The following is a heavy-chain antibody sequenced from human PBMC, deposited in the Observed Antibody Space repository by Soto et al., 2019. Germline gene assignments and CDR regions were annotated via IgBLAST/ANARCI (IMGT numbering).Heavy chain of an antibody. CDR2: IKQDGSEE. Sequence: EVQLVESGGGVVQPGGSLRLSCVDSGFTFSSYWMSWVRQAPVKGLEWVGNIKQDGSEENYEDSLKGRFTISRDNAKNAMYLQMNSLRVEDTAVYYCARIAATGRGWDVWGQGTTVVVSS. V-gene: IGHV3-7*01. CDR1: GFTFSSYW. CDR3: ARIAATGRGWDV. J-gene: IGHJ6*02. D-gene: IGHD6-13*01.